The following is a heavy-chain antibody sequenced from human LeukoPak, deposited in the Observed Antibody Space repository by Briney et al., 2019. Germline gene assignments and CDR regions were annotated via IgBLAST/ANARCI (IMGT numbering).Heavy chain of an antibody. J-gene: IGHJ3*02. CDR2: ISSSSSTI. V-gene: IGHV3-11*04. Sequence: NPGGSLRLSCAASGFTFSDYYMSWIRQAPGKGLEWVSFISSSSSTIYYADSVKGRFTISRDNAKNSLYLQMNSLRAEDTAVYYCARGRRPQDAFDIWGQGTMVTVSS. CDR3: ARGRRPQDAFDI. CDR1: GFTFSDYY.